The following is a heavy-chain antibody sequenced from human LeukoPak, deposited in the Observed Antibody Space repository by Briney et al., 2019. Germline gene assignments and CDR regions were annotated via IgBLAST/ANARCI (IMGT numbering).Heavy chain of an antibody. J-gene: IGHJ4*02. D-gene: IGHD3-22*01. CDR3: AKDLKPGLGI. CDR2: ISGNGGST. Sequence: GGSLRLSCAASGFTFSSYAMNWVRQAPGKGLEWVSGISGNGGSTYYADSVKGRFTISRDNSKDTLYLQMNSLRAEDTAVYYCAKDLKPGLGIWGQGTLVTVSS. CDR1: GFTFSSYA. V-gene: IGHV3-23*01.